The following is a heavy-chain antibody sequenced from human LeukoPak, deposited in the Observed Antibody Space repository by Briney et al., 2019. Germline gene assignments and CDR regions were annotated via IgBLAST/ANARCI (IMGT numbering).Heavy chain of an antibody. CDR3: ARGDCSSHSCFVFDS. Sequence: PGGSLRLSCAASGFTVSSNYMTWVRQAPGKGLEWVSVIYSGGPTYYADSVKGRFTTSRDNSKNTLFLQMNSLRAEDTAVYYCARGDCSSHSCFVFDSWGQGTLVSVSS. D-gene: IGHD2-2*01. CDR2: IYSGGPT. J-gene: IGHJ5*01. CDR1: GFTVSSNY. V-gene: IGHV3-53*01.